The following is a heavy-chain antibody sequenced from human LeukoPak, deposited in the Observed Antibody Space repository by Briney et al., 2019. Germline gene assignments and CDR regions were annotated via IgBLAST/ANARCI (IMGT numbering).Heavy chain of an antibody. CDR1: GGSLSSSSYY. CDR2: IYSGGST. Sequence: SETLSLTCTVSGGSLSSSSYYWAWIRQPPGKGLEWIGSIYSGGSTYSNPSLKSRATVSMHRSRNQFSLNLSSVTAADTAVYYCARLIAADPQLDCWGQGTLVTVSS. J-gene: IGHJ4*02. CDR3: ARLIAADPQLDC. V-gene: IGHV4-39*07. D-gene: IGHD6-13*01.